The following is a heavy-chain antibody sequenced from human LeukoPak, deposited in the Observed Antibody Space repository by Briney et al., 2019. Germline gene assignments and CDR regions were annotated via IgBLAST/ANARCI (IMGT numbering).Heavy chain of an antibody. J-gene: IGHJ4*02. Sequence: GGSLRVSCAASGFTFDDYGMNWVRHVPGNGLEWVSGINWSGHSTGYVDSVKGRFTISRDNAKNSLYLQMNSLRAEDTALYHCARGGTYYYDSXGYYYPLDYWGQGTLVT. CDR1: GFTFDDYG. CDR2: INWSGHST. D-gene: IGHD3-22*01. V-gene: IGHV3-20*01. CDR3: ARGGTYYYDSXGYYYPLDY.